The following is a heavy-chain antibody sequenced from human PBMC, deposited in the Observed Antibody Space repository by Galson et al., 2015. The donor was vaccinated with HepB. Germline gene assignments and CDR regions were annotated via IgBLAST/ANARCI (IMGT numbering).Heavy chain of an antibody. CDR3: AKQNIVLMVYAKNYYYYMDV. CDR2: ISGSGGST. J-gene: IGHJ6*03. D-gene: IGHD2-8*01. CDR1: GFTFSSYA. Sequence: SLRLSCAASGFTFSSYAMSWVRQAPGKGLEWVSAISGSGGSTYYADSVKGRFTISRDNSKNTLYLQMNSLRAEDTAVYYCAKQNIVLMVYAKNYYYYMDVWGKGTTVTVSS. V-gene: IGHV3-23*01.